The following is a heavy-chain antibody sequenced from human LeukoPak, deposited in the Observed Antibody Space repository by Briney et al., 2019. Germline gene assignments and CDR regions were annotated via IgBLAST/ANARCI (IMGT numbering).Heavy chain of an antibody. J-gene: IGHJ6*02. CDR3: ARSYSNHLYGMDV. Sequence: PGGSLRLSCAASGFTVSSYYMTWVRQAPGKALEWVSVIYSGGSTYYADSVKGRVAISRDNSKNTVFLQMNSVRAEDTAVYYCARSYSNHLYGMDVWGQGTTVTVS. CDR2: IYSGGST. D-gene: IGHD4-11*01. CDR1: GFTVSSYY. V-gene: IGHV3-66*01.